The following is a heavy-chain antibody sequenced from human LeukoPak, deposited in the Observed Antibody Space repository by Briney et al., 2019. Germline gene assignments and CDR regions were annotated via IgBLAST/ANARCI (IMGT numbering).Heavy chain of an antibody. CDR2: FDPEDGET. J-gene: IGHJ1*01. V-gene: IGHV1-24*01. D-gene: IGHD3-10*01. CDR3: ATDRLLWFWEPTRYPAEYFQH. Sequence: ASVKVSCKVSGYTLTELSMHWVRQAPGKGLEWMGGFDPEDGETIYAQKFQGRVTMTEDTSTDTAYIELSSLRSEDTAVYYCATDRLLWFWEPTRYPAEYFQHWGQGTLVTVSS. CDR1: GYTLTELS.